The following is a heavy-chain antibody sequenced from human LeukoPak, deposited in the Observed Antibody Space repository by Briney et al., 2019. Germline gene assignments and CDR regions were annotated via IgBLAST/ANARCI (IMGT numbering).Heavy chain of an antibody. CDR3: ARDHNYAFDN. D-gene: IGHD1-1*01. V-gene: IGHV3-48*04. CDR2: IGISSGNT. CDR1: GFTFSDYS. Sequence: GGSLRLSCAASGFTFSDYSMNWVRQAPGKGLEWISYIGISSGNTKYADSVKGRFTTSGDNAKNSLYLQMDSLRVEDTAVYYCARDHNYAFDNWGQGTLVTVSS. J-gene: IGHJ4*02.